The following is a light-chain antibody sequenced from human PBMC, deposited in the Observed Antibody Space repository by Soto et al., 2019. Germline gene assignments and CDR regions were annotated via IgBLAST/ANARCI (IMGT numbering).Light chain of an antibody. Sequence: DIQMTQSPSTLSASVGDRVTITCRASQSISSWLAWYQQKPGKAPKLLIYDASSLESGVPSRFSGSGSGTDFTLTISSLQPDDFASYYCQQYSRSTTFGQGTKVAIK. CDR3: QQYSRSTT. J-gene: IGKJ1*01. CDR1: QSISSW. V-gene: IGKV1-5*01. CDR2: DAS.